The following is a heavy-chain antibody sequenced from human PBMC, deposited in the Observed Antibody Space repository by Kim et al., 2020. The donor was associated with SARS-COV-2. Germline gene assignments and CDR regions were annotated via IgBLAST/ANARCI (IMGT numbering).Heavy chain of an antibody. V-gene: IGHV3-21*01. Sequence: ADSVKGRFTISRDNAKNSLYLQMNSLRAEDTAVYYCARDLRGYYYYGMDVWGQGTTVTVSS. CDR3: ARDLRGYYYYGMDV. J-gene: IGHJ6*02.